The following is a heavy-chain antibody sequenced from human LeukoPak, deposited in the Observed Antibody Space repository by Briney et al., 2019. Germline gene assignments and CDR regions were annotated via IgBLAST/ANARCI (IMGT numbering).Heavy chain of an antibody. CDR2: ISYTGNT. Sequence: PSETLSLTCTVSGGSINNYYWNWIRQPPGKGLEWIGYISYTGNTNYNPSLQSRITISVDTSKNQFSLNLRSVTAADTAVYYCARAGLSGQYDGNGVFFHWGQGTLVTVSS. CDR3: ARAGLSGQYDGNGVFFH. CDR1: GGSINNYY. J-gene: IGHJ4*02. D-gene: IGHD5-12*01. V-gene: IGHV4-59*01.